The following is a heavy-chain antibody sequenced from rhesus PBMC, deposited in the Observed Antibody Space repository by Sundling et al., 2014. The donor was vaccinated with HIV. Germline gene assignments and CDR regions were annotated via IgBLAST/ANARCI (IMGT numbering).Heavy chain of an antibody. D-gene: IGHD3-9*01. CDR1: GFTFSTYA. V-gene: IGHV3-103*01. CDR2: ISGGGGST. Sequence: EVQLVETGGGLVQPGGSLKLSCAASGFTFSTYAMSWVRQAPGKGLEWVSGISGGGGSTYYADSVKGRFTISRDNSKNTLSLQMNSLRAEDTAVYYCAKEGEDDYGYYYFDYWGQGVLVTVSS. J-gene: IGHJ4*01. CDR3: AKEGEDDYGYYYFDY.